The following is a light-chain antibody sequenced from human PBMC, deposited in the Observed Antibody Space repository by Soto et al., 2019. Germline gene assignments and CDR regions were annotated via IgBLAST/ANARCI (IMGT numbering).Light chain of an antibody. CDR2: SND. CDR1: SSNIGTNT. Sequence: QSFLTQPPSASGTPGQRVSISCSGGSSNIGTNTVNWYQHLPGTAPKLLIFSNDERPSGVPDRFSGSKSGTSASLAISGLQSDDEADYYCATWDDSLNGVVFGGGTRSPS. CDR3: ATWDDSLNGVV. J-gene: IGLJ2*01. V-gene: IGLV1-44*01.